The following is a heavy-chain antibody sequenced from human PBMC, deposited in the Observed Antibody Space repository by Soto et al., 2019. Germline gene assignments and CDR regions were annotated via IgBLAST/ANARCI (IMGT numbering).Heavy chain of an antibody. J-gene: IGHJ4*02. D-gene: IGHD3-9*01. CDR2: ISGSGGST. V-gene: IGHV3-23*01. CDR1: GFTFSSYA. CDR3: AKFPDYDILTGYLVV. Sequence: PGGSLRLSCAASGFTFSSYAMSWVRQAPGKGLEWVSAISGSGGSTYYADSVKGRFTISRDNSKNTLYLQMNSLRAEDTAVYYSAKFPDYDILTGYLVVWGQGTLVTVSS.